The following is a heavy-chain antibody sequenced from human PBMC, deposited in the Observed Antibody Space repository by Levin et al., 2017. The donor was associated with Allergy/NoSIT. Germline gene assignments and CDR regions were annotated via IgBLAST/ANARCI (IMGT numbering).Heavy chain of an antibody. CDR1: GFSLSSFG. Sequence: GESLKISCKASGFSLSSFGLTWVRQAPGQGLDWMGWISPYNGDTKYAQNLQGRVTMTADTFTDTAYMELRSLRSDDTAVYYCAREMAETPADTYDLWGQGTRVTVSS. CDR3: AREMAETPADTYDL. D-gene: IGHD2-8*01. J-gene: IGHJ3*01. CDR2: ISPYNGDT. V-gene: IGHV1-18*04.